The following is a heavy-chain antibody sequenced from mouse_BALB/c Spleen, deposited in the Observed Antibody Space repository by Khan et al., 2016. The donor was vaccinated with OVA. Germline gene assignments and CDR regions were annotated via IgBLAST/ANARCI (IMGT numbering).Heavy chain of an antibody. V-gene: IGHV9-3-1*01. D-gene: IGHD3-3*01. Sequence: QIQLVQSGPELKKPGETVKISCKASGYTFTNYGMNWVKQAPGKGLKWMGWINTYTGEPTYADDFKGRFAFSLEASASTAYLQINNLKNEDTAKYFCARMRAYCCFAHWGAGTTVTVSA. CDR1: GYTFTNYG. CDR3: ARMRAYCCFAH. J-gene: IGHJ1*01. CDR2: INTYTGEP.